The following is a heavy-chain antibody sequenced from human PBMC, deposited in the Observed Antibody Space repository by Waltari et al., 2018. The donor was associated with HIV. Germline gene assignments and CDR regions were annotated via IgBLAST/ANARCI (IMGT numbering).Heavy chain of an antibody. CDR1: GFTFRHYS. CDR3: VRDDPGYTPIDY. J-gene: IGHJ4*02. CDR2: LKRGRAEH. V-gene: IGHV3-21*02. D-gene: IGHD6-25*01. Sequence: EVELREAGGGLVEPGASLTLSCVASGFTFRHYSFNWVRLRPRKGPGWVASLKRGRAEHSYVDPVKGRFTISRDDSVNTLFLHMDKLGAEDTGRYFCVRDDPGYTPIDYWGPGTLVTVSP.